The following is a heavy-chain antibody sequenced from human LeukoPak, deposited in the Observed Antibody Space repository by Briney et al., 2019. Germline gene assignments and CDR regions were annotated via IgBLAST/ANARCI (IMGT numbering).Heavy chain of an antibody. Sequence: GGSLRLSCAASGFTFSSYAMSWVRQAPGKGLEWVSAISGSGGSTYYADSVKGRFTISRDNSKNTLYLQMNSLRAEDTAVYYCAKVLMYLGYCSSTSCYEGFDPWGQGTLVTVSS. CDR1: GFTFSSYA. J-gene: IGHJ5*02. V-gene: IGHV3-23*01. CDR2: ISGSGGST. D-gene: IGHD2-2*01. CDR3: AKVLMYLGYCSSTSCYEGFDP.